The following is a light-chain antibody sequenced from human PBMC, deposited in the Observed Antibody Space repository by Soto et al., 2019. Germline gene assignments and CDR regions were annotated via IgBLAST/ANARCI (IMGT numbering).Light chain of an antibody. CDR2: WAS. CDR3: QQYYNTPLT. J-gene: IGKJ4*01. CDR1: QSVLYSSNNKNY. Sequence: DIVMTQSPDSLAVSLGERATINCKSSQSVLYSSNNKNYLAWYQQKAGQPPKLLIYWASTRESGVPDRFSGSGSGTDFTLSITGLQAEDVAVYYCQQYYNTPLTFGGGTKVEIK. V-gene: IGKV4-1*01.